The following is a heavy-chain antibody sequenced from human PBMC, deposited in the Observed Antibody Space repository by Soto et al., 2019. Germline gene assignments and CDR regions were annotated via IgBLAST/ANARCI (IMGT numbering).Heavy chain of an antibody. V-gene: IGHV5-51*01. CDR3: ARLSWDNGIPNIGPGWYLQD. CDR2: ICPGDSDI. Sequence: PGESLKISCKTSGYSFTTYWIGWVRQMPGKGLEWMGIICPGDSDIRYSPSFQGQVTISADKSISTAYLQWSSLKASDTAMYYCARLSWDNGIPNIGPGWYLQDWGHGTLVTVSS. CDR1: GYSFTTYW. J-gene: IGHJ1*01. D-gene: IGHD4-17*01.